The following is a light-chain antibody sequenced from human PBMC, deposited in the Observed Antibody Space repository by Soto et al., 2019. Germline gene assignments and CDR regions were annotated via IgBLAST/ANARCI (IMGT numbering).Light chain of an antibody. Sequence: DIQMTQSPSTLSASVGDRVTVTCRASQSISSWLAWYQQKPGKAPKLLIYDASSLESGVPSRFSGSGSGTEFTLTISSLQPGDFATYYWQQYHSYSPFTFGPGTKVDIK. CDR1: QSISSW. CDR3: QQYHSYSPFT. V-gene: IGKV1-5*01. CDR2: DAS. J-gene: IGKJ3*01.